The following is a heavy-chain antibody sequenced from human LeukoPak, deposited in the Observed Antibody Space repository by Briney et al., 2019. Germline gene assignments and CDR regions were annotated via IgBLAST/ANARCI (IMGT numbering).Heavy chain of an antibody. V-gene: IGHV1-2*02. CDR2: INPNNGVT. D-gene: IGHD4-17*01. J-gene: IGHJ4*02. CDR1: GYTFTVHY. Sequence: ASVKVSCKASGYTFTVHYIHWVRQAPGRGLGWMGWINPNNGVTNYAQQFQGRVTMTSDTSINTAYMELSRLRSDDTAIYFCVRIYYGPDYWGQGTLVTVSS. CDR3: VRIYYGPDY.